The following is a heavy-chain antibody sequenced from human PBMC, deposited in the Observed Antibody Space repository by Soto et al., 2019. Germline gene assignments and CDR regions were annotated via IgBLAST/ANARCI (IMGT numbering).Heavy chain of an antibody. V-gene: IGHV3-33*05. D-gene: IGHD2-15*01. CDR1: GFTFNSYG. CDR2: IEYNAKNR. CDR3: AREGDDYCSGTRCFHYYGLDD. Sequence: QVQLVESGGGVVQPGTSLRLSCTASGFTFNSYGIHWVRQAPGKGLEWLALIEYNAKNRFYADSVKGRFSISRDNSRNPGYLHVNGLSAEDTAVYDCAREGDDYCSGTRCFHYYGLDDWGQGTTVIVSS. J-gene: IGHJ6*02.